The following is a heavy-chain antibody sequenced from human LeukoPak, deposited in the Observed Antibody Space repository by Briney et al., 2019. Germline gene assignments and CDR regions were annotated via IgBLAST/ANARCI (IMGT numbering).Heavy chain of an antibody. CDR3: AKGASVVPAAIGY. V-gene: IGHV3-30*18. CDR1: GFTFSIYG. J-gene: IGHJ4*02. D-gene: IGHD2-2*01. Sequence: GGSLRLSCAASGFTFSIYGMHWVRQAPGKGLEWVAVISYDGSNKYYADSVKGRFTISRDNSKNTLYLQMNSLRAEDTAVYYCAKGASVVPAAIGYWGQGTLVTVSS. CDR2: ISYDGSNK.